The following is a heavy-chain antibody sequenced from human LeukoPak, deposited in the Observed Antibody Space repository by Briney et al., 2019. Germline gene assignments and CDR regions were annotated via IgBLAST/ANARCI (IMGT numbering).Heavy chain of an antibody. D-gene: IGHD3-22*01. Sequence: SETLSLTCAVSGGSISSGGYSWSWIRQPPGKGLEWIGYIYHSGSTYYNPSLKSRVTISVDRSKNQFSLKLSSVTAADTAVYYCARGGWLLLNDAFDIWGQGTMVTVSS. V-gene: IGHV4-30-2*01. CDR2: IYHSGST. CDR1: GGSISSGGYS. CDR3: ARGGWLLLNDAFDI. J-gene: IGHJ3*02.